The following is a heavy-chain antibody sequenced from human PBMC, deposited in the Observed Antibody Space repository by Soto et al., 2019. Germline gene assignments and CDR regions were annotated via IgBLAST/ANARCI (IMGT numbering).Heavy chain of an antibody. Sequence: KTSETLSLTCTVSGGSISSGDYYWSWIRQPPGKGLEWIGYIYYSGSTYYNPSLKSRVTISVDTSKNQFSLKLSSVTAADTAVYYCARVCRWFGEHDTDYWGQGTLVTVSS. CDR2: IYYSGST. J-gene: IGHJ4*02. V-gene: IGHV4-30-4*01. CDR3: ARVCRWFGEHDTDY. D-gene: IGHD3-10*01. CDR1: GGSISSGDYY.